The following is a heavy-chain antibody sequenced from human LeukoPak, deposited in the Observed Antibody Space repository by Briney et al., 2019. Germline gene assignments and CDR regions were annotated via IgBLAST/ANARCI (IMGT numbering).Heavy chain of an antibody. Sequence: PSETLSLTCTVSGGSISIYYWSWIRQPPGKGLEWIGYIYNSGSTNYNPSLKSRVTISVDRSKNQFSLKQSSVTAADTAVYYCARSWAGMYYPFYYFDYWGQGTLVSVSS. CDR1: GGSISIYY. D-gene: IGHD1-26*01. CDR3: ARSWAGMYYPFYYFDY. CDR2: IYNSGST. V-gene: IGHV4-59*08. J-gene: IGHJ4*02.